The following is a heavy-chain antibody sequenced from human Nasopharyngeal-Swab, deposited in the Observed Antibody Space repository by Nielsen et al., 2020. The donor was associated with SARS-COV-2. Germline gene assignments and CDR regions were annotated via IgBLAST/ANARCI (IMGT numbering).Heavy chain of an antibody. CDR3: ARVLAAAGYNWFDP. Sequence: WSPHAPGQGLEWMGIINPSGGSTSYAQKFQGRVTMTRDTSTSTVYMELSSLRSEDTAVYYCARVLAAAGYNWFDPWGQGTLVTVSS. CDR2: INPSGGST. J-gene: IGHJ5*02. D-gene: IGHD6-13*01. V-gene: IGHV1-46*01.